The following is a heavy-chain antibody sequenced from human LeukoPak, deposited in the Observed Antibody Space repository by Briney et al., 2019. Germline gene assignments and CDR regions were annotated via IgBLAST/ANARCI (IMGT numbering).Heavy chain of an antibody. CDR3: ASRKLGNDY. CDR2: IYYSGST. J-gene: IGHJ4*02. D-gene: IGHD7-27*01. V-gene: IGHV4-59*01. CDR1: GAAINSYY. Sequence: SETLSLTCNVSGAAINSYYWSWIRQPPGKGLEWIGYIYYSGSTNYSPSLKSRVTMSVDTSKNQFSLKLSSVTAADTAVYYCASRKLGNDYWGQGTLVTVSS.